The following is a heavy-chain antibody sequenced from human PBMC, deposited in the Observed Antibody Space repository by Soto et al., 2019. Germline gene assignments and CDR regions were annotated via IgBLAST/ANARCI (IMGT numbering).Heavy chain of an antibody. Sequence: SETLSLTCTVSGGSISSYYWSWIRQPPGKGLEWIGYIYYSGSTNYNPSLKSRVTISVDTSKNQFSLKLSSVTAADTAVYYCAREIWDVYYFDYWGQGTLVTVSS. CDR2: IYYSGST. J-gene: IGHJ4*02. D-gene: IGHD1-26*01. V-gene: IGHV4-59*01. CDR1: GGSISSYY. CDR3: AREIWDVYYFDY.